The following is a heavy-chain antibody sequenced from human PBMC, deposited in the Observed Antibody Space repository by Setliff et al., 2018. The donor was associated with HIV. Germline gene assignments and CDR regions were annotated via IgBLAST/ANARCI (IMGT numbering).Heavy chain of an antibody. Sequence: PSETLSLTCTVSRDSINGHWWSWIRQPPGKGLEWTGRIHYSGITHYHPSLKSRLTMSVDTSKNQVSLKLTSVTAADTAVYYCARYKCINFACVGFDIWGQGTVVTVSS. CDR3: ARYKCINFACVGFDI. D-gene: IGHD3-9*01. CDR2: IHYSGIT. CDR1: RDSINGHW. J-gene: IGHJ3*02. V-gene: IGHV4-59*11.